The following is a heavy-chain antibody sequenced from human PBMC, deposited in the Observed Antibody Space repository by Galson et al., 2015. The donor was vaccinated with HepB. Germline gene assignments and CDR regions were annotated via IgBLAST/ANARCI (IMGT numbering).Heavy chain of an antibody. Sequence: SLRLSCAASGFTFSSYGMHWVRQAPGKGLEWVSSISSSSSYIYYADSVKGRFTISRDNAKNSLYLQMNSLRAEDTAVYYCARAVVVPAAMHRYWYFDLWGRGTLVTVSS. CDR1: GFTFSSYG. V-gene: IGHV3-21*01. CDR3: ARAVVVPAAMHRYWYFDL. J-gene: IGHJ2*01. D-gene: IGHD2-2*01. CDR2: ISSSSSYI.